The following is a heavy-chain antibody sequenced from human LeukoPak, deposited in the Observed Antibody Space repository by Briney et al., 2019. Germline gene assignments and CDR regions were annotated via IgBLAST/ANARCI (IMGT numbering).Heavy chain of an antibody. J-gene: IGHJ4*02. Sequence: SVKVSCKASGYSFTSYGISWVRQAPGQGLEWMGGIIPIFGTANYAQKFQGRVTITADESTSTAYMELSSLRSEDTAVYYCARDRQEIDTSGGDFDYWGQGTLVTVSS. V-gene: IGHV1-69*13. D-gene: IGHD3-3*01. CDR2: IIPIFGTA. CDR1: GYSFTSYG. CDR3: ARDRQEIDTSGGDFDY.